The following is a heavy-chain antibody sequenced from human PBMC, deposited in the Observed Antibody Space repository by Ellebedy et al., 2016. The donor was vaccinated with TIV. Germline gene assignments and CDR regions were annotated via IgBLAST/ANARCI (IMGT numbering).Heavy chain of an antibody. CDR2: ISPTSSYT. D-gene: IGHD1-26*01. CDR1: GITFGDYY. CDR3: ARDLWGATPDYFDF. J-gene: IGHJ4*02. Sequence: GESLKISCAASGITFGDYYMTWIRQPPGKGLEWLSYISPTSSYTNYADSVRGRFTISRDNAKNSLYLQMNSLRAEDTAVYYCARDLWGATPDYFDFWGQGTLVTVSS. V-gene: IGHV3-11*06.